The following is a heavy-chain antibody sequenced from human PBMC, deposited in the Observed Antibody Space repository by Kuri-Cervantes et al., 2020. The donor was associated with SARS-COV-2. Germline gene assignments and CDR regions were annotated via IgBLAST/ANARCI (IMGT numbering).Heavy chain of an antibody. J-gene: IGHJ6*03. CDR1: GYTFTNYW. CDR3: ARRAYGEEVDYYYMDV. V-gene: IGHV5-51*01. D-gene: IGHD4-17*01. Sequence: GGSLRLSCKSSGYTFTNYWIGWVRQMPGKGLEWMGIIYPGDSDTRYSPSFQGQVTISADKSINTAFLQWSSLKASDTAIYYCARRAYGEEVDYYYMDVWGKGTTVTVSS. CDR2: IYPGDSDT.